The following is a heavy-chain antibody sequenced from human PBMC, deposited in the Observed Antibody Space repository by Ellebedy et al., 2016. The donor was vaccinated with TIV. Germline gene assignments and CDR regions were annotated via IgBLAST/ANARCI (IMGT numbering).Heavy chain of an antibody. V-gene: IGHV5-51*01. D-gene: IGHD2-15*01. J-gene: IGHJ6*02. CDR2: IYPSDSDT. Sequence: RESLKISCKGSGHSFSNYWIAWVRQLPGKGPEWMGIIYPSDSDTRYSPSLQGQVTISADRSINTAYLQWSSLKASDTAIYYCPRQGSDGMDVWGQGTTVTVS. CDR3: PRQGSDGMDV. CDR1: GHSFSNYW.